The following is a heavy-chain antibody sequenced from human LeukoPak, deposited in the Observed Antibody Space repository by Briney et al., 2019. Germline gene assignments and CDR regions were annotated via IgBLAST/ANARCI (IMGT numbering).Heavy chain of an antibody. D-gene: IGHD1-14*01. J-gene: IGHJ4*02. CDR2: IYPGDSDT. V-gene: IGHV5-51*01. CDR3: ARPYNNDRNRVDY. Sequence: KPGESLKISCKGSGFSFTTYWIGWVRQMPGKGLEWMGIIYPGDSDTRYRPSFQGQVTISADKSISTAYLQWSSLKASDTAMYYCARPYNNDRNRVDYWGQGTLVTVSS. CDR1: GFSFTTYW.